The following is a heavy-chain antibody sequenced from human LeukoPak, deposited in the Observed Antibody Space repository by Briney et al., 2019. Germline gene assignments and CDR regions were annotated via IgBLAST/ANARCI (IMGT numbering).Heavy chain of an antibody. J-gene: IGHJ6*03. CDR1: GGTFSSYV. V-gene: IGHV1-69*06. CDR3: ATRAADVPTRPAYYYYYMDV. Sequence: EASVKVSCKASGGTFSSYVISWVRQAPGQGLEWLGRIIPIFGTAKYAQKFQGRVTITADKSTSSAYMELSSLRSEDAAVYYCATRAADVPTRPAYYYYYMDVWGKGTTVTVSS. D-gene: IGHD6-6*01. CDR2: IIPIFGTA.